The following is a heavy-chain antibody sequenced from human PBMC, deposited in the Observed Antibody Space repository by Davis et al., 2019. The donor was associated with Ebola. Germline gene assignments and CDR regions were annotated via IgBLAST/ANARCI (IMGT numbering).Heavy chain of an antibody. CDR1: GGSISSYY. CDR2: IYYSGST. J-gene: IGHJ4*02. D-gene: IGHD3-22*01. CDR3: ASIQASSGYYFGY. Sequence: PSETLSLTCTVSGGSISSYYWGWIRQPPGKGLEWIGSIYYSGSTYYNPSLKSRVTISVDTSKNQFSLKLSSVTAADTAVYYCASIQASSGYYFGYWGQGTLVTVSS. V-gene: IGHV4-39*01.